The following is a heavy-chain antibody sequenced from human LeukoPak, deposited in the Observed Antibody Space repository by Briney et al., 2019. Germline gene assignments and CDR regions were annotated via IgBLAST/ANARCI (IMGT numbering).Heavy chain of an antibody. CDR3: ARRGDYLSGFDY. CDR2: INPNSGGT. CDR1: GYTLSDYF. V-gene: IGHV1-2*06. J-gene: IGHJ4*02. Sequence: ASVKVSCKASGYTLSDYFLHWVRPAPGQGREWMGRINPNSGGTDYAQKFQGRVTMTRDTSISAAYMELSRLRSDDTALYYCARRGDYLSGFDYWGQGILVTVSS. D-gene: IGHD3-16*01.